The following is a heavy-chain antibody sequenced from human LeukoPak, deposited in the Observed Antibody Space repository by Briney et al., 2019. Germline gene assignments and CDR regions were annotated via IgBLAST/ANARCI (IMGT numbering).Heavy chain of an antibody. D-gene: IGHD6-13*01. CDR3: ARGTTQIAAAGTSEYYFDY. V-gene: IGHV3-30*04. Sequence: GGSLRLSCAASGFTFSSYAMHWVRRAPGKGLEWVAVISYDGSNKYYADSVKGRFTISRDNSKNTLYLQMNSLRAEDTAVYYCARGTTQIAAAGTSEYYFDYWGQGTLVTVSS. CDR2: ISYDGSNK. CDR1: GFTFSSYA. J-gene: IGHJ4*02.